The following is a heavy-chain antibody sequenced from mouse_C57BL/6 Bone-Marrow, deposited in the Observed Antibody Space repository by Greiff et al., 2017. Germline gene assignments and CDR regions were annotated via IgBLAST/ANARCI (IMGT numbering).Heavy chain of an antibody. CDR1: GYSFTSYY. J-gene: IGHJ4*01. CDR3: ARAYYSKGDYAMDY. D-gene: IGHD2-5*01. V-gene: IGHV1-66*01. Sequence: QVQLQQSGPELVKPGASVKISCKASGYSFTSYYIHWVKQRPGQGLEWIGWIYPGSGNTKYNEKFKGKDTLTADTSSSTAYMQLSSLTSEDSAVYYCARAYYSKGDYAMDYWGQGTSVTVSS. CDR2: IYPGSGNT.